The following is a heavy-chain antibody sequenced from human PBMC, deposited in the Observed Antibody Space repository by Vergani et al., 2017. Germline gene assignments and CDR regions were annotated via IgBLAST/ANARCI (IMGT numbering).Heavy chain of an antibody. CDR2: ISGSGGST. Sequence: EVQLLESGGGLVQPGGSLRLSCAASGFTLSSYAMSWVRQAPGKGLEWVSAISGSGGSTYYADPVKGRFTISRDNSKNTLYLQMNSLRAEDTAVYYCAKSPLGPGSGWFVFDYWGQGTLVTVSS. CDR3: AKSPLGPGSGWFVFDY. CDR1: GFTLSSYA. J-gene: IGHJ4*02. V-gene: IGHV3-23*01. D-gene: IGHD6-19*01.